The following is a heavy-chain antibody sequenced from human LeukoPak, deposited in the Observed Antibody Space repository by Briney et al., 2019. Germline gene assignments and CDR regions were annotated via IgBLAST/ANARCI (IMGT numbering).Heavy chain of an antibody. CDR1: GGSISSYY. CDR2: IYYSGST. J-gene: IGHJ6*02. D-gene: IGHD2-15*01. CDR3: ARDCSGGSCYFYGMDV. Sequence: PSETPSLTCTVSGGSISSYYWSWIRQPPGKGLEWIGYIYYSGSTNYNPSLKSRVTISVDTSKNQFSLKLSSVTAADTAVYYCARDCSGGSCYFYGMDVWGQGTTVTVSS. V-gene: IGHV4-59*12.